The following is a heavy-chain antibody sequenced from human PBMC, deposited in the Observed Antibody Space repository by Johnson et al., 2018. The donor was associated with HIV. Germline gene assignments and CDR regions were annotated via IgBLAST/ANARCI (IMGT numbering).Heavy chain of an antibody. CDR1: GFTFSNYG. CDR3: AKDRTSWGFDAFDL. CDR2: VWYDGGNK. Sequence: QVQLVESGGGLVQPGGSLRLSCVASGFTFSNYGMHWVRQAPGKGLEWVALVWYDGGNKYYADSVKGRFTIFRDNSENTLYLQMNSLRAEDTAVYFCAKDRTSWGFDAFDLWGQGTMVTVSS. J-gene: IGHJ3*01. D-gene: IGHD3-16*01. V-gene: IGHV3-33*06.